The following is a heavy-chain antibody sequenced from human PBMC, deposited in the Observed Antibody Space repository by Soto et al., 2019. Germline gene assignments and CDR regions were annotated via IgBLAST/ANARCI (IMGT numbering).Heavy chain of an antibody. Sequence: QVQLVESGGGVVQPGRSLRLSCAASGFTFSNYGMHWVRQAPGKGLEWVALISYDGTNKNYVDSVKGRFTISRDISKNTLFLQMNSLRAEDTAVSYCAKARPWGSGDLIASWGQGTLVTVSS. V-gene: IGHV3-30*18. CDR3: AKARPWGSGDLIAS. CDR2: ISYDGTNK. D-gene: IGHD3-10*01. J-gene: IGHJ4*02. CDR1: GFTFSNYG.